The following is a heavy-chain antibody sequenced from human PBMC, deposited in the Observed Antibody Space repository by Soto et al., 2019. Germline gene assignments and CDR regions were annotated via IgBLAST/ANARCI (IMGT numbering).Heavy chain of an antibody. CDR1: GFSFSSYD. CDR3: ARERNGYIYDY. D-gene: IGHD1-1*01. J-gene: IGHJ4*02. V-gene: IGHV3-13*01. CDR2: IGTGGDT. Sequence: PGGSLRLSCAASGFSFSSYDMHWVRQATGKGLEWISAIGTGGDTHYLGSVEGRLTISRENAKNSLYLQMNNLRAEDTAVYYCARERNGYIYDYWSQGTLVTVSS.